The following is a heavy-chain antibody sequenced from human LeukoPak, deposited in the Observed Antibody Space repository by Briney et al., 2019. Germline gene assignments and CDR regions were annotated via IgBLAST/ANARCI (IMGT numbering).Heavy chain of an antibody. CDR2: INSDVSST. V-gene: IGHV3-74*01. CDR1: GFTFSSFW. D-gene: IGHD6-13*01. J-gene: IGHJ4*02. Sequence: PGGALRLSCAASGFTFSSFWMHWVRQAPGKGLVWVSRINSDVSSTSYADSVEGRFTISRDNAKNTLYLQMNSLRAEDTAVYYCARGFASSRHFDYWGQGTLVTVSS. CDR3: ARGFASSRHFDY.